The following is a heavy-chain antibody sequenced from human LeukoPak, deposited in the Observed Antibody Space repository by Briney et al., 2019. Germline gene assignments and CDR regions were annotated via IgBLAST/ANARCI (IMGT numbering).Heavy chain of an antibody. CDR3: ARADDILTGYYYFDY. V-gene: IGHV1-69*06. Sequence: ASVKVSCKASGGTFSSYAISWARQAPGQGLEWMGGIIPIFGTANYAQKFQGRVTITADKSTSTAYMELSSLRSEDTAVYYCARADDILTGYYYFDYWGQGTLVTVSS. D-gene: IGHD3-9*01. CDR2: IIPIFGTA. CDR1: GGTFSSYA. J-gene: IGHJ4*02.